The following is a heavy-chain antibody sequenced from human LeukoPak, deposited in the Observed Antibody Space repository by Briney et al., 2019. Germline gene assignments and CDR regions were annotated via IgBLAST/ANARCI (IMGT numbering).Heavy chain of an antibody. J-gene: IGHJ6*03. V-gene: IGHV3-30*01. Sequence: GGSLRLSCAASGFTFSRNVMHWVRQAPGKGLEWVALISYDGNNKFYADSVRGRFTISRDNSRNTLFLQMNSLRGEDAAVYSCARGGIPTGPYYYFYYMDVWGKGTAVTVSS. CDR1: GFTFSRNV. CDR2: ISYDGNNK. D-gene: IGHD3-10*01. CDR3: ARGGIPTGPYYYFYYMDV.